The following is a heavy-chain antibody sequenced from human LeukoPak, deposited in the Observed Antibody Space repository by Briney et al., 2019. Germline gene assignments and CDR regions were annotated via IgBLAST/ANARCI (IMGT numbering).Heavy chain of an antibody. CDR2: LNNDGSST. D-gene: IGHD3/OR15-3a*01. Sequence: GGSLRLSCAVSGFSFSDHNMNWVRQAPGKGLVWVSRLNNDGSSTSYADSVKGRFTISRDNTKNTLYLQMNSLRAEDTAVYYCVRGGLNHAFDIWGQGTMVTVSS. CDR3: VRGGLNHAFDI. J-gene: IGHJ3*02. CDR1: GFSFSDHN. V-gene: IGHV3-74*01.